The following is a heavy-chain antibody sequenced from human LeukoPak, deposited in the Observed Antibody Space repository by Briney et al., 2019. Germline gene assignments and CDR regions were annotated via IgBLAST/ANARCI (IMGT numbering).Heavy chain of an antibody. D-gene: IGHD3-16*01. CDR1: GDSISSGSYY. CDR3: ARARWGEGVDY. Sequence: PSETLSLTCSVSGDSISSGSYYWSWIRQPAGKGLEWIGRIYTGGSTNYNPSLTSRVTISVDTSKNQFSLKLGSVTAADTAVYYCARARWGEGVDYWGQGTLVTVSS. CDR2: IYTGGST. J-gene: IGHJ4*02. V-gene: IGHV4-61*02.